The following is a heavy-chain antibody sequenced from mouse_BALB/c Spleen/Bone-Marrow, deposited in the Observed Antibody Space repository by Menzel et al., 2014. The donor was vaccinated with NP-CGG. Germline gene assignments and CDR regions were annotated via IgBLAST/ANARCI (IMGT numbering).Heavy chain of an antibody. D-gene: IGHD2-3*01. J-gene: IGHJ2*01. CDR2: IRNKANGYTT. V-gene: IGHV7-3*02. CDR1: GFTFTDYY. CDR3: ARYDVYYYFDY. Sequence: EVKVVESGGGLVQPGGSLRLSCATTGFTFTDYYMSWVRQPPGKALEWLGFIRNKANGYTTEYSASVKGRFTTSRDNSQSILYLQLNTLRAEDSATYYCARYDVYYYFDYWGQGTTLTVSS.